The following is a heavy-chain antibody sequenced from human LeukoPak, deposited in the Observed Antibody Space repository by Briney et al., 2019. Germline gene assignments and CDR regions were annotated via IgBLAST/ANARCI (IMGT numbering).Heavy chain of an antibody. CDR3: ARGSYGFRYYFDY. CDR1: GFTFSSYG. CDR2: ISYDGSNK. V-gene: IGHV3-30*03. D-gene: IGHD1-26*01. Sequence: GGSLRLSCAASGFTFSSYGMHWVRQAPGKGLEWVAVISYDGSNKYYADSVKGRFTIPRDNSKNTLYLQMNSLRAEDTAVYYCARGSYGFRYYFDYWGQGTLVTVSS. J-gene: IGHJ4*02.